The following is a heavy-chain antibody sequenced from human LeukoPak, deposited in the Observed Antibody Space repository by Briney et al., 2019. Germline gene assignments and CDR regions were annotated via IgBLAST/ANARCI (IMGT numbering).Heavy chain of an antibody. J-gene: IGHJ4*02. CDR3: ARHPYDSSSYYYSYFDY. V-gene: IGHV1-2*02. Sequence: ASVKVSCKASGYTFTDYYMHWVRQAPGQGLEWMGWINPNSGGTKSAQKFQGRVTMTRDTSISTAYMELSRLRSDDTAVYYCARHPYDSSSYYYSYFDYWGQGTLVTVSS. CDR1: GYTFTDYY. CDR2: INPNSGGT. D-gene: IGHD3-22*01.